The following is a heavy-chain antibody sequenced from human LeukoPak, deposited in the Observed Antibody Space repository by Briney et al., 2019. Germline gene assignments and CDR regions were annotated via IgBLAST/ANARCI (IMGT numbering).Heavy chain of an antibody. CDR3: ARGPLLWFGDIRPHFDY. J-gene: IGHJ4*02. V-gene: IGHV4-39*07. CDR1: GGSISSSSYY. CDR2: IYYSGST. D-gene: IGHD3-10*01. Sequence: SETLSLTCTVSGGSISSSSYYWGWIRQPPGKGLEWIGSIYYSGSTYYNPSLKSRVTISVDTSKNQFSLKLSSVTAADTAVYYCARGPLLWFGDIRPHFDYWGQGTLVTVSS.